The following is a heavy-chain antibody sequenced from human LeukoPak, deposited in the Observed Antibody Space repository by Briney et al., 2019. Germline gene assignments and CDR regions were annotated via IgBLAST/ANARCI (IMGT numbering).Heavy chain of an antibody. J-gene: IGHJ4*02. V-gene: IGHV4-61*02. CDR2: IYSSGRT. CDR3: ARDGCSSTSCYVFLRFFDY. CDR1: GGSISSGPYY. Sequence: PSETLSLTCTVSGGSISSGPYYWRWIRQPAGKGLEWIGRIYSSGRTNYNPSLKSRVTISLDTSKNQFSLKLSSVTAADTAVYYCARDGCSSTSCYVFLRFFDYWGQGTLVTVSS. D-gene: IGHD2-2*01.